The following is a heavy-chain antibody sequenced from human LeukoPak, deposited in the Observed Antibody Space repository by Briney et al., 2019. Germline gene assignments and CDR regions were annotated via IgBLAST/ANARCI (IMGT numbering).Heavy chain of an antibody. D-gene: IGHD2-21*02. CDR3: AKDHDVVVVTATDY. V-gene: IGHV3-23*01. CDR2: ISGSGGST. Sequence: GGSLRRSGAASGFTFSSYAMSWVRHGPGKGLEWVSAISGSGGSTYYADSVKGRFTSSRDNSKNTMYLQMNSLRAEDTAVYYCAKDHDVVVVTATDYWGQGTLVTVSS. CDR1: GFTFSSYA. J-gene: IGHJ4*02.